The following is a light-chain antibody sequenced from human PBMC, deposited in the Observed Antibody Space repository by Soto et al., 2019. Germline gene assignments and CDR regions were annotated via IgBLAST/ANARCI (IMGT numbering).Light chain of an antibody. CDR2: DVS. CDR1: SSDVGGYSY. Sequence: QPALTQPASVSGSTGQPIAISCTGTSSDVGGYSYVSWYQQQPGKAPKLVISDVSNRPSGVSDRFSRSKSGNTASLTISGLQTEDEAEYYCASYTTSSTYGFGTGTKVTVL. J-gene: IGLJ1*01. CDR3: ASYTTSSTYG. V-gene: IGLV2-14*01.